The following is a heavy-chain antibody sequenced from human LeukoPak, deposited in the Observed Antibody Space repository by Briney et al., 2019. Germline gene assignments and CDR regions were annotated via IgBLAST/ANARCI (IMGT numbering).Heavy chain of an antibody. J-gene: IGHJ5*02. D-gene: IGHD6-19*01. CDR2: IYYSGST. V-gene: IGHV4-39*01. CDR3: AKGQWLPTNWFDP. CDR1: GGSISSSSYY. Sequence: SETLSLTCTVSGGSISSSSYYWGWIRQPPGKGLEWIGSIYYSGSTYYNPSLKSRVTISVDAFKNQFSLKLSFVTAADTAVYYCAKGQWLPTNWFDPWGQGTLVTVSS.